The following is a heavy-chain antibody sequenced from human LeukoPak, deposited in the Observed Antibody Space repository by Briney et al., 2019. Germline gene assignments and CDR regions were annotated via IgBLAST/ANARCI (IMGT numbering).Heavy chain of an antibody. V-gene: IGHV3-30-3*01. CDR2: ISYDGSNK. CDR1: GFTFSSYA. J-gene: IGHJ4*02. Sequence: GGSLRLSCAASGFTFSSYAMHWVRQAPGKGLEWVAVISYDGSNKYYADSVKGRFTISRDNSKNTLYLQMNSLRAEDTAVYYCAKGVQLLLQYFDYWGQGTLVTVSS. CDR3: AKGVQLLLQYFDY. D-gene: IGHD5-18*01.